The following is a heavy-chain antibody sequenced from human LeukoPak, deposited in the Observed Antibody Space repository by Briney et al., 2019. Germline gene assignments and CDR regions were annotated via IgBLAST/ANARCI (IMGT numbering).Heavy chain of an antibody. CDR2: IYPGDSDT. CDR3: ARHEVVGSTYTAFDV. D-gene: IGHD1-26*01. J-gene: IGHJ3*01. Sequence: GESLKISCKGSGYSFTSYWIGWVRQMPGKGLEWMGIIYPGDSDTRYSPSFQGQVTISADKSISTAYLQWSSLKASDTAMYYCARHEVVGSTYTAFDVWGQGTVVIVSS. CDR1: GYSFTSYW. V-gene: IGHV5-51*01.